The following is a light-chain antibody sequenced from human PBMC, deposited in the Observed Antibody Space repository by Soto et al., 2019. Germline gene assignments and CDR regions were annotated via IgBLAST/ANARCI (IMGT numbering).Light chain of an antibody. V-gene: IGKV3-11*01. J-gene: IGKJ4*01. Sequence: IVLTQSPATLSLSPGERATLSCRARQPVYTYLSWYQQKPGQAPRLLIYGVSSRATGVPARFSGSGSGTDFTLTISSLEPEDSAVYYCHQRYNWLSFGGGTKVEIK. CDR2: GVS. CDR1: QPVYTY. CDR3: HQRYNWLS.